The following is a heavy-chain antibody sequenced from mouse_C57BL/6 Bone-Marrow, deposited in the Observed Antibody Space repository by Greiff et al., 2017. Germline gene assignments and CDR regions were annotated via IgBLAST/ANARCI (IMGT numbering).Heavy chain of an antibody. J-gene: IGHJ3*01. CDR2: ISSGGSYT. Sequence: EVHLVESGGDLEKPGGSLKLSCAASGFTFSSYGMSWVRQTPDKRLEWVATISSGGSYTYYPDSVKGRFTISRDNAKNTLYLQMSSLKSEDTAMYYCARHVDWDSFAYWGQGTLVTVSA. V-gene: IGHV5-6*01. D-gene: IGHD4-1*01. CDR3: ARHVDWDSFAY. CDR1: GFTFSSYG.